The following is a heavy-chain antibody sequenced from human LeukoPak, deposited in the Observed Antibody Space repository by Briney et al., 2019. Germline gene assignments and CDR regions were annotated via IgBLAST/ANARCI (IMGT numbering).Heavy chain of an antibody. CDR2: IKQDGSEK. CDR1: GFTFSNYW. Sequence: GSLRLSCAASGFTFSNYWMSWVRQAPGKGLEWVANIKQDGSEKYYVDSVKGRFTISRDNSKNTLYLQMNSLRAEDTAVYYCAKEDRQLWFGYFDYWGQGTLVTVSS. D-gene: IGHD5-18*01. J-gene: IGHJ4*02. CDR3: AKEDRQLWFGYFDY. V-gene: IGHV3-7*03.